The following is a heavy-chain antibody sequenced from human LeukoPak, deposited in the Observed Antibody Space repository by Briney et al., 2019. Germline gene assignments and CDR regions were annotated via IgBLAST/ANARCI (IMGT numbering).Heavy chain of an antibody. D-gene: IGHD3-22*01. CDR2: INSDGSST. V-gene: IGHV3-74*01. Sequence: GGSLRLSCAASGFTFSSYWMHWVRQAPGKGVVWVSRINSDGSSTSYADSVKGRFTISRDNAKNRLYLQMNSLRAEDTAVYYCARDSKDSSGFYYFDYWGQGTLVTVSS. J-gene: IGHJ4*02. CDR3: ARDSKDSSGFYYFDY. CDR1: GFTFSSYW.